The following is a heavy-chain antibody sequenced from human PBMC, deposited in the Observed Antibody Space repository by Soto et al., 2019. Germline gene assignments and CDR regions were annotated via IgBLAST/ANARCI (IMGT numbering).Heavy chain of an antibody. CDR3: SSGFYGDPREYFQY. CDR2: ISSSSSNI. Sequence: GGSLRLSCAASGFTFSSYSMNWVRQAPGKGLEWVSYISSSSSNIYYADSVKGRFTISRDNAKNSLYLQMNSLRAEDTAVYYCSSGFYGDPREYFQYWGQGTLVTVSS. V-gene: IGHV3-48*01. D-gene: IGHD4-17*01. CDR1: GFTFSSYS. J-gene: IGHJ1*01.